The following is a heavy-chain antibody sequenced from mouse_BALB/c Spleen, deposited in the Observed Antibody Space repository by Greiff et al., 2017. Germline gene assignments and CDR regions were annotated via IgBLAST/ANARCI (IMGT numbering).Heavy chain of an antibody. CDR2: INSNGGST. J-gene: IGHJ2*01. V-gene: IGHV5-6-3*01. D-gene: IGHD3-1*01. Sequence: EVKLMESGGGLVQPGGSLKLSCAASGFTFSSYGMSWVRQTPDKRLELVATINSNGGSTYYPDSVKGRFTISRDNAKNTLYLQMSSLKSEDTAMYYCARDRVLGSYYFDYWGQGTTLTVSS. CDR3: ARDRVLGSYYFDY. CDR1: GFTFSSYG.